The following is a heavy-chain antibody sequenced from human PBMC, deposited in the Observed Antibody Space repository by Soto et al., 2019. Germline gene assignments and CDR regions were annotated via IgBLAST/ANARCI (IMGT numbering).Heavy chain of an antibody. CDR1: GYNFTTYA. CDR2: INTGNGNT. V-gene: IGHV1-3*04. D-gene: IGHD2-2*02. CDR3: ARGERLYFLYYGMDV. Sequence: QVQLVQSGAEVKKPGASVKVSCKASGYNFTTYAMVWVRQAPGQRPEWMGWINTGNGNTKYSPKFQGRVTITRDTSATTAYMELSSLKSEDTAVYYCARGERLYFLYYGMDVWGQGSTVTVSS. J-gene: IGHJ6*02.